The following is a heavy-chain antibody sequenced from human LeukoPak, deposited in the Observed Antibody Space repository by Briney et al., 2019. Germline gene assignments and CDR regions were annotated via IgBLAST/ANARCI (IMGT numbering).Heavy chain of an antibody. Sequence: GESLKISCKGSGYSFTSYWIGWVRRMPGKGLEWMGIIYPGDSDTRYSPSFQGQVTISADKSISTAYLQWSSLKASDTAMYYCARHTYYYDSSGYFRFDPWGQGTLVTVSS. CDR2: IYPGDSDT. CDR1: GYSFTSYW. V-gene: IGHV5-51*01. J-gene: IGHJ5*02. D-gene: IGHD3-22*01. CDR3: ARHTYYYDSSGYFRFDP.